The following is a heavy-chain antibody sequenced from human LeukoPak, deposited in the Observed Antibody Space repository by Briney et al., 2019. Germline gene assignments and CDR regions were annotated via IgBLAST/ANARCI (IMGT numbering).Heavy chain of an antibody. Sequence: GGSLRLSCAASGFNVNTYYMSWVRQAPGKGLEWVSIIHSDGSTSYADSVKGRFTISRDNSKNTLYLQMNSLRDEDTAVYYCAKDKDDYGSGNHWFDPWGQGTLVTVSS. V-gene: IGHV3-53*01. CDR3: AKDKDDYGSGNHWFDP. J-gene: IGHJ5*02. D-gene: IGHD3-10*01. CDR2: IHSDGST. CDR1: GFNVNTYY.